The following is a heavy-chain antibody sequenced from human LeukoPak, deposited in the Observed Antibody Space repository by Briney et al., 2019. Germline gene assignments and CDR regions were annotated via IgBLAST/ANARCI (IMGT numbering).Heavy chain of an antibody. D-gene: IGHD3-16*02. J-gene: IGHJ5*02. Sequence: SETLSLTCAVYGGSFSGYYWSWIRQPPGKGLEWIGEINHSGSTNYNPSLKSRVTISVDTSKNQFSLKLSSVAAADTAVYYCARLDSMITFGGVIVSRFDPWGQGTLVTVSS. V-gene: IGHV4-34*01. CDR3: ARLDSMITFGGVIVSRFDP. CDR2: INHSGST. CDR1: GGSFSGYY.